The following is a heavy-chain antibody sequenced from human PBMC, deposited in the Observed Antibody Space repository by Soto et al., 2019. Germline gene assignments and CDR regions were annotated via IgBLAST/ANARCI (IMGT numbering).Heavy chain of an antibody. CDR1: GYTFTSYG. D-gene: IGHD2-2*01. CDR2: ISAYNGNT. Sequence: ASVKVSCKASGYTFTSYGISWVRQAPGQGLEWMGWISAYNGNTNYAQKLQGRVSMTTDTSTSTAYMELRSLRSDDTAVYYCARDVYCSSSSCYLARASWWFDPWGQGTLVTVSS. V-gene: IGHV1-18*01. J-gene: IGHJ5*02. CDR3: ARDVYCSSSSCYLARASWWFDP.